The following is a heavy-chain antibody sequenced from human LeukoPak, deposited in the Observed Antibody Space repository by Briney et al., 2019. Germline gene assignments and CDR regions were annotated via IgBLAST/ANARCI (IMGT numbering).Heavy chain of an antibody. CDR1: GFTFSDYY. J-gene: IGHJ6*02. CDR3: ARLPSRSSGWLNYYYYGMDV. CDR2: VSSSGSTI. V-gene: IGHV3-11*01. Sequence: PGGSLRLSCAASGFTFSDYYMSWIRQAPGKGLEWVSYVSSSGSTIYYADSVKGRFTISRDNAKNSLYLQMNSLRAEDTAVYYCARLPSRSSGWLNYYYYGMDVWGQGTTVTVSS. D-gene: IGHD6-19*01.